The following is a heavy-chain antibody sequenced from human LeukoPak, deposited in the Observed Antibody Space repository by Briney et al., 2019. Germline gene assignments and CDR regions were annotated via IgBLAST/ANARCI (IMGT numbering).Heavy chain of an antibody. CDR2: IFPGHFDT. V-gene: IGHV5-51*01. CDR1: GSIFTSYW. Sequence: GASLQISGEGAGSIFTSYWIGWGRQLPGKGVELMVIIFPGHFDTRYSPSFQGQVTISAAKSISTAYLQWSSLKASDTAMYYYATYNWNDVSYWGQGTLVTVSS. CDR3: ATYNWNDVSY. D-gene: IGHD1-1*01. J-gene: IGHJ4*02.